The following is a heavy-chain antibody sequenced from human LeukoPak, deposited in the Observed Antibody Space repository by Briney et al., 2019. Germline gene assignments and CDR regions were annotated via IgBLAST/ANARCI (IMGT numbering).Heavy chain of an antibody. CDR3: ARTVVVTATADYFDY. V-gene: IGHV3-53*01. D-gene: IGHD2-15*01. CDR1: GFTVSSNY. J-gene: IGHJ4*02. Sequence: PGGSLRLSCAASGFTVSSNYMSWVRQAPGKGLEWVSVLYSSGSSYYADSVMGRFTISRDNSKNTLYLQMHRLRAEDTAVYYCARTVVVTATADYFDYWGQGTLVTVSS. CDR2: LYSSGSS.